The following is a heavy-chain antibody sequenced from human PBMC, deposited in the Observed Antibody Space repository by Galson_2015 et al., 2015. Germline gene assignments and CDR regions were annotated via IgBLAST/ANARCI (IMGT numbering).Heavy chain of an antibody. V-gene: IGHV3-49*03. D-gene: IGHD2-15*01. CDR1: GFTFGDYA. CDR2: IRSKAYGGTT. Sequence: SLRLSCAASGFTFGDYAMSWFRQAPGKGLEWVGFIRSKAYGGTTEYAASVKGRFTISRDDSKSIAYLQMNSLKTEDTAVYYCTRVWDRVVVAAIGYGMDVWGQGTTVTVSS. CDR3: TRVWDRVVVAAIGYGMDV. J-gene: IGHJ6*02.